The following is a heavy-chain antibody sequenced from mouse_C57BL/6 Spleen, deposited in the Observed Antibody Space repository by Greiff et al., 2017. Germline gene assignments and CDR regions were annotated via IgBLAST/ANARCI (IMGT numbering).Heavy chain of an antibody. J-gene: IGHJ4*01. Sequence: VQLQQPGAELVKPGASVKLSCKASGYTFTSYWMHWVKQRPGQGLEWIGMIHPNSGSTNYNEKFKSKATLTVDKSSSTAYMQLSSLTSEDSAVYYCARGRSNLWYYAMDYWGQGTSVTVSS. V-gene: IGHV1-64*01. CDR2: IHPNSGST. CDR1: GYTFTSYW. CDR3: ARGRSNLWYYAMDY. D-gene: IGHD2-5*01.